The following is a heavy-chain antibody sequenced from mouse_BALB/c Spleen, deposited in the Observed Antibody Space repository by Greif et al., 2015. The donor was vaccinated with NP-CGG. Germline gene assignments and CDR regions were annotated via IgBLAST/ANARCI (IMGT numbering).Heavy chain of an antibody. V-gene: IGHV1-7*01. D-gene: IGHD4-1*01. CDR2: INPSTGYT. J-gene: IGHJ3*01. CDR1: GYTFTSYW. Sequence: QVQLQQSGAELAKPGASVKMSCKASGYTFTSYWMHWVKQRPGQGLEWIGYINPSTGYTEYNQKFKDKATLTADKSSSPAYRHLSSLTSGASAFYYCASRNWESAYWGQGTLVTVSA. CDR3: ASRNWESAY.